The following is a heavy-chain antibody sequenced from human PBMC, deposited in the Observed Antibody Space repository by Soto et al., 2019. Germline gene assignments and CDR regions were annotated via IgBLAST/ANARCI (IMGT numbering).Heavy chain of an antibody. V-gene: IGHV1-18*01. CDR3: ARTGGGMAARPLEY. D-gene: IGHD6-6*01. CDR1: GFMFTTYG. J-gene: IGHJ4*02. Sequence: QVHLVQSGGEVKKPGASVEVSCKTSGFMFTTYGFTWVRQAPGQGLEWMAWISAYNGDKKYAQQFQGRVTMTTDTSTNSVSMELRNLRSDDTAIYYWARTGGGMAARPLEYWGQGTLVTVSS. CDR2: ISAYNGDK.